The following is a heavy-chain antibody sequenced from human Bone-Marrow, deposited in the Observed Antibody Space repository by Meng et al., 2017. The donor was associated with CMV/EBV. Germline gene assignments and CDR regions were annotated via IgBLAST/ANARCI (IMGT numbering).Heavy chain of an antibody. Sequence: GESLKISCAASGFTFSSYAMSWVRQAPGKGLEWVSAISGSGGSTYFADSVKGRFTISRDNSKNTLYLQMNSLRAEDTAVYYCAKGEGFDIWGQGTMVTVSS. V-gene: IGHV3-23*01. J-gene: IGHJ3*02. D-gene: IGHD1-26*01. CDR1: GFTFSSYA. CDR2: ISGSGGST. CDR3: AKGEGFDI.